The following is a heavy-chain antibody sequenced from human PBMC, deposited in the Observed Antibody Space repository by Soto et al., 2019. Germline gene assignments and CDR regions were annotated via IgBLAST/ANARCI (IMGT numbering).Heavy chain of an antibody. D-gene: IGHD1-26*01. Sequence: PSETLSLTCSVSGVSISNGGYYWNWIRQLPGKGLEWIGYVDDSGATYYNPSLRSRVRMSVDTSRNQFSLRLTSVTAADTAIYYCAREIYTTRFDSWGPGTLVTVST. J-gene: IGHJ4*02. CDR3: AREIYTTRFDS. CDR1: GVSISNGGYY. V-gene: IGHV4-31*03. CDR2: VDDSGAT.